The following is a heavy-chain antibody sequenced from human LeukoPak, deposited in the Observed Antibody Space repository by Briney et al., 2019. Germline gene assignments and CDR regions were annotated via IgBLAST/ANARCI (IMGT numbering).Heavy chain of an antibody. CDR3: HLVPIGNYYYGMDV. CDR2: ICHGGTT. Sequence: SETLSLTCTVSGGSTNSGIHCWGWIRQPPGKELEWIGSICHGGTTHYHPLLKSRVTISVDTSKNQFSLKLSSVTAADTAVYYCHLVPIGNYYYGMDVWGQGTTVTVSS. V-gene: IGHV4-39*07. D-gene: IGHD3-10*02. CDR1: GGSTNSGIHC. J-gene: IGHJ6*02.